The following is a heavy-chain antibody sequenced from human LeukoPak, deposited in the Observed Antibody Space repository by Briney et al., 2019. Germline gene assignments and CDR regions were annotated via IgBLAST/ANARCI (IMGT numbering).Heavy chain of an antibody. V-gene: IGHV1-2*02. CDR1: GYTFTGYY. CDR3: ARGAWGWVGARDYYMDV. J-gene: IGHJ6*03. Sequence: ASVKVSCKASGYTFTGYYMHWVRQAPGQGLEWMGWINPNSGGTNYAQKFQGRVTMTRDTSISTAYMELSRLRSDDTAVYYCARGAWGWVGARDYYMDVWGKGTTVTISS. CDR2: INPNSGGT. D-gene: IGHD1-26*01.